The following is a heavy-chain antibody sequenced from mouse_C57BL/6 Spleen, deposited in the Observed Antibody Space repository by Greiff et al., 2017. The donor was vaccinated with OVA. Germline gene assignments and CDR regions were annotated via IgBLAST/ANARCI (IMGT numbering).Heavy chain of an antibody. V-gene: IGHV1-72*01. CDR3: AREGDYDEGAWFAY. CDR1: GYTFTSYW. J-gene: IGHJ3*01. Sequence: VKLKQPGAELVKPGASVKLSCKASGYTFTSYWMHWVKQRPGRGLEWIGRIDPNSGGTKYNEKFKSKATLTVDKPSSTAYMQLSSLTSEDSAVYDSAREGDYDEGAWFAYWGQGTLVTVSA. CDR2: IDPNSGGT. D-gene: IGHD2-4*01.